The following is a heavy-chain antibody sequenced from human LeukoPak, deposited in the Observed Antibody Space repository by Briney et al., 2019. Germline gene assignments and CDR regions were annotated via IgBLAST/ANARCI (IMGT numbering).Heavy chain of an antibody. CDR1: GGSISSGDYY. Sequence: SETLSLTCTVSGGSISSGDYYWSWIRQPPGKGLEWIGYIYYSGSTYYNPSLKSRVTISVDTSKNQFSLKLSSVTAADTAVYYCARGDYGGSDYAFDIWGQGTMVTVST. D-gene: IGHD4-23*01. CDR3: ARGDYGGSDYAFDI. CDR2: IYYSGST. V-gene: IGHV4-30-4*08. J-gene: IGHJ3*02.